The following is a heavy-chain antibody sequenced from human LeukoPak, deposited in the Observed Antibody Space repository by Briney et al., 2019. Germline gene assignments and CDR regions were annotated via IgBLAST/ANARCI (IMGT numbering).Heavy chain of an antibody. J-gene: IGHJ4*02. D-gene: IGHD6-13*01. CDR1: GFTFDDYA. V-gene: IGHV3-9*01. CDR3: AVGSSWYGGSFDY. CDR2: ISWNSGSI. Sequence: GGSLRLSCAASGFTFDDYAMHWVRQAPGKGLEWVSGISWNSGSIGYADSVKGRFTISRDNAKNSLYLQMNSLRAEDTALYYCAVGSSWYGGSFDYWGQGTLVTVSS.